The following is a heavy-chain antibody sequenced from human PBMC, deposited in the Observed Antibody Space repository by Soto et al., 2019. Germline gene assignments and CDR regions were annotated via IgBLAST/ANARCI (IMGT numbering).Heavy chain of an antibody. CDR3: ARLRGGRLAPRRPNAFDI. V-gene: IGHV5-51*01. D-gene: IGHD3-16*01. Sequence: PGESLKISCKGSGYSFTSYWIGWVRQMPGKGLEWMGIIYPGDSDTRYSPSFQGQVTISADKSISTAYLQWSSLKASDTAMYYCARLRGGRLAPRRPNAFDIWGQGTMVTVSS. J-gene: IGHJ3*02. CDR2: IYPGDSDT. CDR1: GYSFTSYW.